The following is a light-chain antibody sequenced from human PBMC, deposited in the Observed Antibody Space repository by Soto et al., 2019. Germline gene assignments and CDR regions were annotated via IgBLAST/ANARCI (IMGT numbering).Light chain of an antibody. CDR3: QQYLSTPWT. Sequence: EIVMTQSPDSLAVSLGERATINCKSNQSVLYNSNNKNYLAWYQQKAGQPPKLLIYWTSTRESGVPDRFTGSGSGTDFTLTISSLQAEDVAVYYCQQYLSTPWTFGQGTKVEIK. CDR1: QSVLYNSNNKNY. J-gene: IGKJ1*01. V-gene: IGKV4-1*01. CDR2: WTS.